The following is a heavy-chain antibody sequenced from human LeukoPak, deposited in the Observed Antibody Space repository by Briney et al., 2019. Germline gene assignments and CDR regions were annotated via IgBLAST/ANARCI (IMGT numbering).Heavy chain of an antibody. J-gene: IGHJ4*02. D-gene: IGHD3-16*01. CDR2: IYHSGST. CDR3: ARPYLGDNYFDY. Sequence: PSETLSLTCTVSGGSISSSSYYWGWIRQPPGKGLEWIGSIYHSGSTYYNPSLKSRVTISVDTSKNQFSLKLSSVTAADTAVYYCARPYLGDNYFDYWGQGTLVTVSS. CDR1: GGSISSSSYY. V-gene: IGHV4-39*07.